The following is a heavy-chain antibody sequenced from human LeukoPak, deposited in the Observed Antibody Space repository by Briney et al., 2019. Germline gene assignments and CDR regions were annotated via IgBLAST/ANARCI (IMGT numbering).Heavy chain of an antibody. V-gene: IGHV4-61*01. CDR2: IYYSGST. Sequence: PSETLSLTCTVSGDSIRSGSYYWSWIRQPPGKGLEWIGYIYYSGSTNYNPSLKSRVTISVDTSKNQFSLKLSSVTAADTAVYYCARGFHYGRFDYWGQGTLVTVSS. D-gene: IGHD4-17*01. CDR1: GDSIRSGSYY. J-gene: IGHJ4*02. CDR3: ARGFHYGRFDY.